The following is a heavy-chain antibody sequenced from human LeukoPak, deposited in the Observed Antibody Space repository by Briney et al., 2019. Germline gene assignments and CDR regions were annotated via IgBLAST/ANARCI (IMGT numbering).Heavy chain of an antibody. CDR1: GFTFSSYA. CDR2: ISGSGGST. V-gene: IGHV3-23*01. J-gene: IGHJ3*02. CDR3: ARGLGAYYDSSGPDAFDI. Sequence: GGSLRLSCAASGFTFSSYAMSWVRQAPGKGLEWVSAISGSGGSTYYADSVKGRFTISRDNSKNTLYLQMNSLRAEDTAVYYCARGLGAYYDSSGPDAFDIWGQGTMVTVSS. D-gene: IGHD3-22*01.